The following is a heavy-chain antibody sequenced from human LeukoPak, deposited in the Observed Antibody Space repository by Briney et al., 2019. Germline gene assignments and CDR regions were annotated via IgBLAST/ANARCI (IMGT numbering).Heavy chain of an antibody. CDR3: AKDRYSSGWYSVFDY. J-gene: IGHJ4*02. CDR2: ISWNSGSI. V-gene: IGHV3-9*01. Sequence: GGSLRLSCAASGFTFDDYAMHWVRQAPGKGLEWVSGISWNSGSIGYADSVKGRFTISRDNAKNSLYLQMNSLRAEDTALYYCAKDRYSSGWYSVFDYWGQGTLVTVSS. CDR1: GFTFDDYA. D-gene: IGHD6-19*01.